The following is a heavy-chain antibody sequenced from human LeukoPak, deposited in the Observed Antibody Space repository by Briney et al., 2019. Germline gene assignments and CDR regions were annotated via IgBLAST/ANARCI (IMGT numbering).Heavy chain of an antibody. V-gene: IGHV4-38-2*01. CDR2: IFNSGSA. CDR3: ARAGTIVGATNDAFDI. D-gene: IGHD1-26*01. Sequence: SEALSLTCAVSHFSISSGYSWGWIRQPPEKGLEWIGNIFNSGSASYNPSLKSRVTMSVDASKKQFSLRLSSVTAADTAVYYCARAGTIVGATNDAFDIWGQGTMVTVSS. CDR1: HFSISSGYS. J-gene: IGHJ3*02.